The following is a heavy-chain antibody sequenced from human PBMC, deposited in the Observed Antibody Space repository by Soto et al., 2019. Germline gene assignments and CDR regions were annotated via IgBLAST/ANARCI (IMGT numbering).Heavy chain of an antibody. J-gene: IGHJ6*02. CDR3: ARDRLNMVRGIDGMDG. CDR2: IYYSGST. D-gene: IGHD3-10*01. Sequence: TLSVTCTVSGGSISSGGYYWSWIRQHPGKGLEWIGYIYYSGSTYYNPSLKSRVTISVDTSKNQFSLKLSSVTAADTAVYYCARDRLNMVRGIDGMDGWGQGNTVTVSS. CDR1: GGSISSGGYY. V-gene: IGHV4-31*03.